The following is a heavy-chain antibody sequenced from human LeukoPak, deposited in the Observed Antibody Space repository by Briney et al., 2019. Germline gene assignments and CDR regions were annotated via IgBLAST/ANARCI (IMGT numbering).Heavy chain of an antibody. CDR3: ARGRGCSSTSCSNWFDP. J-gene: IGHJ5*02. CDR2: INHSGST. V-gene: IGHV4-39*07. Sequence: SETLSLTCTVSGGSISSGGYYWSWIRQPPGKGLEWIGEINHSGSTNYNPSLKSRVTISVDTSKNQFSLKLSSVTAADTAVYYCARGRGCSSTSCSNWFDPWGQGTLVTVSS. D-gene: IGHD2-2*01. CDR1: GGSISSGGYY.